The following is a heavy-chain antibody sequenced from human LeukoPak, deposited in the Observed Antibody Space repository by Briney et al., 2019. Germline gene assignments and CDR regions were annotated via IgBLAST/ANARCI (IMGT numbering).Heavy chain of an antibody. CDR2: FSGSGGST. D-gene: IGHD3-10*01. Sequence: GGSLRLSCAASGFTFSSHAMHWVRQAPGQGLEWVSVFSGSGGSTYYAVSVRGRFTIYRDNSKNTLYVLMNSLRIEDTAVYYCATSSVTYGSGNYDSRAFEDWGQGTLVTVSS. V-gene: IGHV3-23*01. CDR1: GFTFSSHA. J-gene: IGHJ4*02. CDR3: ATSSVTYGSGNYDSRAFED.